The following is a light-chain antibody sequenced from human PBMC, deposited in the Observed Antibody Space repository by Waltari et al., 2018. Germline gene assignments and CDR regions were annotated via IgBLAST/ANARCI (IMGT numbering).Light chain of an antibody. CDR3: QQRSNWPLT. CDR2: DAS. Sequence: EIVLTQSPATLSLPHGERATLSVKASQSVSSHLAWYQQKPGQSPRLLIYDASNRATGIPARFSGSGSGTDFTLTISSLEPEDFAVYYCQQRSNWPLTFGGGTKVEIK. CDR1: QSVSSH. V-gene: IGKV3-11*01. J-gene: IGKJ4*01.